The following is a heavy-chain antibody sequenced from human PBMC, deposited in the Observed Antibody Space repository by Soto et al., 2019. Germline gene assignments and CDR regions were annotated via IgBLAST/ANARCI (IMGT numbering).Heavy chain of an antibody. J-gene: IGHJ4*02. V-gene: IGHV3-23*01. CDR2: ISGSGGST. Sequence: EVQLLESGGGLVQPGGSLRLSCAASGFTFSSYAMSWVRQAPGKGLEWVSAISGSGGSTYYADSVKGRFTISRDNSKNTLYLQMNSLRAEDTAVYYCAKVGRGYCSGGSCAPDYWGQGTLVTVSS. D-gene: IGHD2-15*01. CDR1: GFTFSSYA. CDR3: AKVGRGYCSGGSCAPDY.